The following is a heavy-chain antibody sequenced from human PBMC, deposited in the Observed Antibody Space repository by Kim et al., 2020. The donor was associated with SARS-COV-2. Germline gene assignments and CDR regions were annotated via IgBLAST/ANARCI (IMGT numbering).Heavy chain of an antibody. CDR2: IKQDVNEK. V-gene: IGHV3-7*01. J-gene: IGHJ4*02. CDR1: GFTFSDYL. CDR3: ARGILGAY. Sequence: GGSLRLSCAASGFTFSDYLMSWVRQAPGKGLEWVANIKQDVNEKNYVDSVKGRFTISRDNTKNSLYLQMTNLRAEDTAVYYCARGILGAYWGQGTLGTVS. D-gene: IGHD5-18*01.